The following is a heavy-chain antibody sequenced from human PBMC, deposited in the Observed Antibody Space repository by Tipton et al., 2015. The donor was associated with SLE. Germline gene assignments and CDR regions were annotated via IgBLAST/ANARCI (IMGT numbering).Heavy chain of an antibody. J-gene: IGHJ4*02. D-gene: IGHD6-19*01. CDR3: ARGQYYFDY. V-gene: IGHV4-39*07. CDR2: IYYSGST. Sequence: TLSLTCTVSGGSISSSSYYWGWIRQPPGKGLEWIGSIYYSGSTYYNPSLKSRVTISVDTSKNQFSLKLSSVTAADTAVYYCARGQYYFDYWGQGTLVTVSS. CDR1: GGSISSSSYY.